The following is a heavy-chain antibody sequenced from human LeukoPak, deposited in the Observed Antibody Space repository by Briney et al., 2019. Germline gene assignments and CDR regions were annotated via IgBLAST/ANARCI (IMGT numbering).Heavy chain of an antibody. CDR1: GFTFSSYE. J-gene: IGHJ4*02. D-gene: IGHD3-9*01. CDR2: ISISGSTI. Sequence: GGSLRLSCAAFGFTFSSYEMNWVRQAPGKGLEWVSYISISGSTIYYADSVKGRFTISRDNAKNSLHLQMNSLRAEDTAVYYCARETGPYHDYWGQGTLVTVSS. CDR3: ARETGPYHDY. V-gene: IGHV3-48*03.